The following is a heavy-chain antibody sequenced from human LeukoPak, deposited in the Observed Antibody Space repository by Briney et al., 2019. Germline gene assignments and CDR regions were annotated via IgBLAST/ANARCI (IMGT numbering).Heavy chain of an antibody. CDR1: ALDFYY. J-gene: IGHJ4*02. D-gene: IGHD6-19*01. CDR3: ARGAVVAGSSLFDF. Sequence: PSETLSLTCTVSALDFYYYNWIRHPPGPGLGWIGYIYVSGKTHYSTSLKSRVTLSVEASKKQFSLNLRSVTAADTAIYYCARGAVVAGSSLFDFWGQGTLVTVSS. CDR2: IYVSGKT. V-gene: IGHV4-59*01.